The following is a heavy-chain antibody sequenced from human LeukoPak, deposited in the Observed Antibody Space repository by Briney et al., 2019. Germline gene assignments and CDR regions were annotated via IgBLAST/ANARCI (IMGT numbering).Heavy chain of an antibody. D-gene: IGHD2-21*02. CDR1: GGSISSGGYY. CDR2: TYHSGST. Sequence: SETLSLTCTVSGGSISSGGYYWSWIRQPPGKGLEWIGYTYHSGSTYYNPSLKSRVTISVDRSKNQFSLKLSSVTAADTAVYYCARVYCGGDCPYYYYGMDVWGQGTTVTVSS. CDR3: ARVYCGGDCPYYYYGMDV. J-gene: IGHJ6*02. V-gene: IGHV4-30-2*01.